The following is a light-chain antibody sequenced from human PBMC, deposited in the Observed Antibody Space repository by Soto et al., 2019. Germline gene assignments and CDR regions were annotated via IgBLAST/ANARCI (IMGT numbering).Light chain of an antibody. J-gene: IGKJ5*01. CDR1: QSVSSSY. V-gene: IGKV3-20*01. Sequence: EIVLTQSPGTLSLSPGERATLSFMSSQSVSSSYLAWYQQKPGQAPRLLIYDASNRATGIPARFSGSGSGTDFTLTISRLEPEDFAVYYCQQYGSSPITFGQGTRLEIK. CDR2: DAS. CDR3: QQYGSSPIT.